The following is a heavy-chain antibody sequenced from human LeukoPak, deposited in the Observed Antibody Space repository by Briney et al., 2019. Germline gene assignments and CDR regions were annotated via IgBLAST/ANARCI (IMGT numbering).Heavy chain of an antibody. CDR2: ISYDGSNK. CDR1: GFTFSSYA. J-gene: IGHJ4*02. D-gene: IGHD5-18*01. V-gene: IGHV3-30-3*01. CDR3: AKARDTAMAFFDY. Sequence: GRSLRLSCAASGFTFSSYAMHWVRQAPGKGLEWVAVISYDGSNKYYADSVKGRFTISRDNSKNTLYLQMNSLRAEDTAVYYCAKARDTAMAFFDYWGQGTLVTVSS.